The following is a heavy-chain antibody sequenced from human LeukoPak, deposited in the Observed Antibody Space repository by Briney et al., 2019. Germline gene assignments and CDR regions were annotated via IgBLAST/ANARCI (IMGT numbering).Heavy chain of an antibody. J-gene: IGHJ4*02. D-gene: IGHD1-1*01. Sequence: SETLSLTCTVSGGSISSYYWSWIRQPPGKGLEWIGYIYYSGSTYYNPSLKSRVTISVDRSKNQFSLKLSSVTAADTAVYYCARALDVGQGPKFDYWGQGTLVTVSS. CDR3: ARALDVGQGPKFDY. CDR2: IYYSGST. CDR1: GGSISSYY. V-gene: IGHV4-59*12.